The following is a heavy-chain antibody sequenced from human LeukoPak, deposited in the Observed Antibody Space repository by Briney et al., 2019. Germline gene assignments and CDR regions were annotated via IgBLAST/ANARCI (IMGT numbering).Heavy chain of an antibody. CDR3: AKVDGYNSGWYDS. V-gene: IGHV3-7*03. CDR2: VNRDGSET. Sequence: GGSLRLSCAASGFALSSHWMTWVRQVPGRGPEWVANVNRDGSETYYLDSVKGRFTISRDNAKNSLYLQMDILKPEDTAFYYCAKVDGYNSGWYDSWGQGTLVIVSS. J-gene: IGHJ5*01. D-gene: IGHD6-19*01. CDR1: GFALSSHW.